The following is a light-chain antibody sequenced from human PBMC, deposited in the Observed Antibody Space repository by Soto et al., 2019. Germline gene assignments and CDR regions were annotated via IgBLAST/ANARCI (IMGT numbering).Light chain of an antibody. CDR3: QQIYSAPLT. CDR1: QSISSW. J-gene: IGKJ4*01. V-gene: IGKV1-5*03. Sequence: DIQMTQSPSTLSASVGDRVTITCRASQSISSWLAWYQQKPGKAPKLLIYKASNLESGVPSRFSGSGSGTEFTLSISSLQPEDFATYFCQQIYSAPLTFGGGTKVDIK. CDR2: KAS.